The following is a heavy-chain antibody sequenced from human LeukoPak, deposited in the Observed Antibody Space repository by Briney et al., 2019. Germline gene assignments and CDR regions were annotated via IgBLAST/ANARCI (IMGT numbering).Heavy chain of an antibody. CDR2: INHSGST. CDR3: ARTDGDVLLWFGEFAGSYWFDP. J-gene: IGHJ5*02. Sequence: SETLSLTCTVSGGSISSHYWSWIRQSAGKGLEWIGEINHSGSTNYNPSLKSRVTISVDTSKNQFSLKLSSVTAADTAVYYCARTDGDVLLWFGEFAGSYWFDPWGQGTLVTVSS. V-gene: IGHV4-34*01. D-gene: IGHD3-10*01. CDR1: GGSISSHY.